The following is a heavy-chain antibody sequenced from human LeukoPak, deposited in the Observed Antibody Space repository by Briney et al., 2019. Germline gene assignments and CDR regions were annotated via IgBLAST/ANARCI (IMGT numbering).Heavy chain of an antibody. CDR3: ARGRSGGLDAFDI. CDR1: GGSISSYY. V-gene: IGHV4-59*08. CDR2: IYYSGST. Sequence: SETLSLTCTVSGGSISSYYWSWIRQPPGQGLEWIGYIYYSGSTYYNPSLKSRVTISVDTSKNQFSLKLSSVTAADTAVYYCARGRSGGLDAFDIWGQGTMVTVSS. D-gene: IGHD6-19*01. J-gene: IGHJ3*02.